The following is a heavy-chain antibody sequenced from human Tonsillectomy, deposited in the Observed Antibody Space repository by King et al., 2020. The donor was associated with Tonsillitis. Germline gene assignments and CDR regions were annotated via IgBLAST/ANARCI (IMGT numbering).Heavy chain of an antibody. CDR1: GDTFTDFY. D-gene: IGHD2-2*01. Sequence: VQLVESEAEVKKPGASVEVSCKASGDTFTDFYMHWVRQAPGQGLEWMGWINLDNGDTKFEQKFQGRVTMTRDTSINTAHLELSNLRSDDTAVYYCHTSFFDSDDIFSFDSWGQGTLVTVSS. CDR3: HTSFFDSDDIFSFDS. J-gene: IGHJ4*02. CDR2: INLDNGDT. V-gene: IGHV1-2*02.